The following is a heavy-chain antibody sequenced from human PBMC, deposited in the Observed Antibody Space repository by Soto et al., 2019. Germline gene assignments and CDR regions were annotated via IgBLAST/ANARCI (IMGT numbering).Heavy chain of an antibody. Sequence: EVQLLESGGGLVQPGGSLRLSCAASGFTFDNYAIHWVRQAPGKGLQLIIGISGPGAGIYYTDSVRGRFTISRDNSNNMVYLQMTSLRADDTAVYFCVRCRAETCHALDIWGQVTTVTVS. D-gene: IGHD2-8*01. CDR3: VRCRAETCHALDI. CDR2: ISGPGAGI. J-gene: IGHJ6*02. V-gene: IGHV3-23*01. CDR1: GFTFDNYA.